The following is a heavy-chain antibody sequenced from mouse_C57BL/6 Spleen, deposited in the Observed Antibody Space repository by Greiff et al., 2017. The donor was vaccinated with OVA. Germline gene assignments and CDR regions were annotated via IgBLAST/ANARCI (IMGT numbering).Heavy chain of an antibody. V-gene: IGHV1-69*01. CDR2: IAPSDSYT. CDR3: TRSFITTVVATHWYFDV. J-gene: IGHJ1*03. Sequence: QVQLQQPGAELVMPGASVKLSCKASGYTFTSYWMHWVKQRPGQGLEWIGEIAPSDSYTNYNQKFKGKSTLTVDKSSSTVYMQLSTLTSEDSAVYYCTRSFITTVVATHWYFDVWGTGTTVTVSS. CDR1: GYTFTSYW. D-gene: IGHD1-1*01.